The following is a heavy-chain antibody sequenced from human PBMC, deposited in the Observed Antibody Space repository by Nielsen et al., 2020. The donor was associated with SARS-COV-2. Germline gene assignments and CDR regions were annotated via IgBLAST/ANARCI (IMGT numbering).Heavy chain of an antibody. Sequence: WSGQPPGKGLEWVAVISYDGSNKYYADSVKGRFTISRDNSKNTLYLQMNSLRAEDTAVYYCARGPTIVYWGQGTLVTVSS. CDR3: ARGPTIVY. J-gene: IGHJ4*02. V-gene: IGHV3-30*04. D-gene: IGHD5-24*01. CDR2: ISYDGSNK.